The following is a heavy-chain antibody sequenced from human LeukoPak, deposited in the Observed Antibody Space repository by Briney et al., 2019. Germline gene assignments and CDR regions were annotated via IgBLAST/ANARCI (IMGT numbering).Heavy chain of an antibody. CDR3: ARDQGSYTDYEVDY. Sequence: GGSLRFSCVTSGFSFNRYSMNWGRQAPGKGREWGSFISSSGTFIYYEDSVNGRLIITRDHAKKSLFLQLNSLRPEDTGVYYCARDQGSYTDYEVDYWGQGTLVTVSS. CDR1: GFSFNRYS. J-gene: IGHJ4*02. D-gene: IGHD5-12*01. V-gene: IGHV3-21*01. CDR2: ISSSGTFI.